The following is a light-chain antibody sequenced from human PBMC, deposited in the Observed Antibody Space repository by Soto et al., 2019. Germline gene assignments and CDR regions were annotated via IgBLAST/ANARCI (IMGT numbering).Light chain of an antibody. J-gene: IGLJ3*02. CDR3: CSYAGSYSWV. V-gene: IGLV2-11*01. Sequence: QSALTQPRSVSGSPGQSVTISCTGTSSDVGAYNYVSWYQHHPGKAPKVMFYDVSERPSGVPDRFSGSKSDNKASLTISGLQAEDEADYYCCSYAGSYSWVFGGGTKLTVL. CDR2: DVS. CDR1: SSDVGAYNY.